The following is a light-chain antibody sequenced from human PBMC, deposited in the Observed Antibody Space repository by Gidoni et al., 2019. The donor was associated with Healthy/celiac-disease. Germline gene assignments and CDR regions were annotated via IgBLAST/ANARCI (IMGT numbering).Light chain of an antibody. CDR2: KVS. Sequence: DVVMTQSPLSLPVTLGQPAPISCRSSQSLGHSDGNTVLNWFKQRPGQSPSRLIYKVSNRDSGVPDRFSGSGSGTDCTMKIRRVEDEDVGVYYCMQGKYWHPWTFGQGTKVEIK. CDR3: MQGKYWHPWT. V-gene: IGKV2-30*02. CDR1: QSLGHSDGNTV. J-gene: IGKJ1*01.